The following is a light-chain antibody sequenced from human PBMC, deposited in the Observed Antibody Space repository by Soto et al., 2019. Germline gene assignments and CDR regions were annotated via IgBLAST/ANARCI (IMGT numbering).Light chain of an antibody. CDR1: QSVSSSY. CDR3: QQYGSSPPIT. J-gene: IGKJ5*01. CDR2: GAS. Sequence: EIVLSQSPGSVSLWAGERASLSCRASQSVSSSYLAWYQQKPGQAPRLLIYGASSRTAGIPDRFSGSGSGTGFTRTISRLEPEDFAVYYCQQYGSSPPITFGQGTRLEIK. V-gene: IGKV3-20*01.